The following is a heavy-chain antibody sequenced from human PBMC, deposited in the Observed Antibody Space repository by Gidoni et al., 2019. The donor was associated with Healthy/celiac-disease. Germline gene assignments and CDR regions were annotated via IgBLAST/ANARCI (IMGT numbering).Heavy chain of an antibody. J-gene: IGHJ4*02. CDR1: GYTFTSYA. Sequence: QVQLVQSGAEVKKPGASVTVSCKASGYTFTSYAMHWVRQAPGQRLEWMGWINAGNGNTKYSQKFQGRVTITRDTSASTAYMELSSLRSEDTAVYYCASGIQLWLDYWGQGTLVTVSS. CDR2: INAGNGNT. CDR3: ASGIQLWLDY. V-gene: IGHV1-3*01. D-gene: IGHD5-18*01.